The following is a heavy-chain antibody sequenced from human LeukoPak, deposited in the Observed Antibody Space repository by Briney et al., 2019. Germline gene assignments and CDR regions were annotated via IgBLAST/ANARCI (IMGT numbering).Heavy chain of an antibody. CDR1: GYSISSGYY. J-gene: IGHJ4*02. CDR3: ARRSSRWYDLDD. Sequence: SETLSLTCVVSGYSISSGYYLGWVRQPPGKGLEWIGSTYHRGNTYYNPSLKSRVTISVDPSKSQISLKLSSVTAADTAMYYCARRSSRWYDLDDWGQGTLVTVSS. CDR2: TYHRGNT. D-gene: IGHD6-19*01. V-gene: IGHV4-38-2*01.